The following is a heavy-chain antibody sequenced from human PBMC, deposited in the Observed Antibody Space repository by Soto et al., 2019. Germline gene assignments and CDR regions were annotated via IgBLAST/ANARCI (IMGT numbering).Heavy chain of an antibody. CDR2: IDPSDSYT. Sequence: GESLKISCKGSGYSFTSYWISWVRQMPGKGLEWMGRIDPSDSYTNYSPSFQGHVTISADKSISTAYLQWSSLKASDTAMYYCARHLYEDSSEDAFAIWGQGTMVTVSS. D-gene: IGHD3-22*01. J-gene: IGHJ3*02. CDR1: GYSFTSYW. V-gene: IGHV5-10-1*01. CDR3: ARHLYEDSSEDAFAI.